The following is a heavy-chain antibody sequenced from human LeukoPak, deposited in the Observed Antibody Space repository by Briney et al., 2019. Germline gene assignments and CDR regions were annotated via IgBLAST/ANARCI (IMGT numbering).Heavy chain of an antibody. D-gene: IGHD5-12*01. CDR2: ISSSGSTI. V-gene: IGHV3-11*04. J-gene: IGHJ4*02. CDR1: GFTFSDYY. Sequence: PGGSLRLSCAASGFTFSDYYMSWIRQAPGEGLEWVSYISSSGSTIYYADSVKGRFTISRDNGKNSLYLQMNSLRAEDTAVYYCARDVMGGYDPPHFDYWGQGTLVTVSS. CDR3: ARDVMGGYDPPHFDY.